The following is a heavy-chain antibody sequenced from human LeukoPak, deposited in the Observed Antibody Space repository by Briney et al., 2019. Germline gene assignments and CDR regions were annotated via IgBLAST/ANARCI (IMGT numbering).Heavy chain of an antibody. Sequence: PSETLSLTCAVYGGSFSGYYWSWIRQPPGKGLEWIGEINHSGSTNYNPSLKSRVTISVDTSKNQFSLKLSSVTAADTAVYYCARHSGGALAYYFDYWGQGTLVTVSS. CDR3: ARHSGGALAYYFDY. V-gene: IGHV4-34*01. J-gene: IGHJ4*02. CDR2: INHSGST. CDR1: GGSFSGYY. D-gene: IGHD3-10*01.